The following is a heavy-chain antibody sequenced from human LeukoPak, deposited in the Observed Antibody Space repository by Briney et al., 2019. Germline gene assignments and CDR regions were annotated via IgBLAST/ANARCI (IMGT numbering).Heavy chain of an antibody. D-gene: IGHD3-22*01. V-gene: IGHV3-7*01. J-gene: IGHJ4*02. CDR1: GFTFSNHW. Sequence: PGGSLRLSCAASGFTFSNHWMSWVRQAPGKGLEWVANLDQDGSEIYHVDSVKGRFTISRDNAKNSLYLQMNSLRAEDTAVYYCARRYYYDSSSDFDSWGQGTLVTVSS. CDR2: LDQDGSEI. CDR3: ARRYYYDSSSDFDS.